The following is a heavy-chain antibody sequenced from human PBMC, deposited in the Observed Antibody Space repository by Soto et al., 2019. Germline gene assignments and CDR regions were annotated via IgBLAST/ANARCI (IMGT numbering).Heavy chain of an antibody. CDR3: AKDRGYCSSTSCYIGWFDP. CDR2: ISGSGGST. V-gene: IGHV3-23*01. Sequence: GGSLRLSCAASGFTFSSYAMSWVRQAPGKGLEWVSAISGSGGSTYYADSVKGRFTISRDNSKNTLYLQMNSLRAEDTAVYYCAKDRGYCSSTSCYIGWFDPWGQGTLVTVSS. D-gene: IGHD2-2*02. J-gene: IGHJ5*02. CDR1: GFTFSSYA.